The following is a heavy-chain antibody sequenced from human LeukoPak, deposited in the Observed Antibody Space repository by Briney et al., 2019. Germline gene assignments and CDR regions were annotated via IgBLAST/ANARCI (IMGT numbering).Heavy chain of an antibody. CDR3: ARHRGVPWILFDI. Sequence: SETLSLTCTVSGGSISSGGSYWSWIRQPPGKGLEWIGYIYHSGSTYYNPSLKSRVTISVDTSKNQFSLKLSSVTAADTAVYYCARHRGVPWILFDIWGQGTMVTVSS. D-gene: IGHD5-12*01. CDR1: GGSISSGGSY. CDR2: IYHSGST. J-gene: IGHJ3*02. V-gene: IGHV4-30-2*03.